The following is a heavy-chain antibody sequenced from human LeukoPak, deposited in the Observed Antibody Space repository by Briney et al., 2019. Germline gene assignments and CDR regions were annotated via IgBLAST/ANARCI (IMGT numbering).Heavy chain of an antibody. CDR1: GYTFTSYA. CDR2: INAGTDKT. Sequence: ASVKVSCKASGYTFTSYAIHWVRQAPGQRLQWMGWINAGTDKTKYSQKFQGRVTIARDTSASTVYMELSSLRSEDTAVYYCARPSLTGTTLFRAFDIWGQGTMVTVSS. J-gene: IGHJ3*02. V-gene: IGHV1-3*01. D-gene: IGHD1-20*01. CDR3: ARPSLTGTTLFRAFDI.